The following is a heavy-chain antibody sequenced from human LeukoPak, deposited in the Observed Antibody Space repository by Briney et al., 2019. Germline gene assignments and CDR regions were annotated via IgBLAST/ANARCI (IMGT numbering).Heavy chain of an antibody. V-gene: IGHV1-18*01. D-gene: IGHD3-16*02. CDR3: AREGIMDYDYVWGSYRYGQPDY. CDR1: GYTFTSYG. J-gene: IGHJ4*02. CDR2: ISAYNGNT. Sequence: ASVKVSCKASGYTFTSYGISWVRQAPGQGLEWMEWISAYNGNTNYAQKLQGRVTTTTDTSTSTAYMELRSLRSDDTAVYYCAREGIMDYDYVWGSYRYGQPDYWGQGTLVTVSS.